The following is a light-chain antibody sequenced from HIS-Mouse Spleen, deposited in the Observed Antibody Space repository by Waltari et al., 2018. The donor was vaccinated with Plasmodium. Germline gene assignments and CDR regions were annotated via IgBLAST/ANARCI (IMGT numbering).Light chain of an antibody. CDR3: QQSYSTPWT. CDR1: QSISSY. V-gene: IGKV1-39*01. CDR2: AAS. Sequence: DIQMTQSPSSLSASVGDRVTITCRASQSISSYLNWYQQKPGKAPKLLIYAASSLQIGFPSRFSGSGSGTDFTLTISSLQPEDFATYYCQQSYSTPWTFGQGTKVEIK. J-gene: IGKJ1*01.